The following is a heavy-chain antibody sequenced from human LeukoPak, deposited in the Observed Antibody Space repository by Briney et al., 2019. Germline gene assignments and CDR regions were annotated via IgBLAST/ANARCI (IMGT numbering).Heavy chain of an antibody. D-gene: IGHD6-13*01. J-gene: IGHJ5*02. Sequence: SETLSLTCTVSGGSISSSSYFWGWIRQPPGKGLEWIGSIYYSGSTYYNPSLKSRVTISVDTSKNQFSLKLSSVTAADTAVYYCARVRTGIAARVWFDPWGQGTLVTVSS. V-gene: IGHV4-39*07. CDR2: IYYSGST. CDR1: GGSISSSSYF. CDR3: ARVRTGIAARVWFDP.